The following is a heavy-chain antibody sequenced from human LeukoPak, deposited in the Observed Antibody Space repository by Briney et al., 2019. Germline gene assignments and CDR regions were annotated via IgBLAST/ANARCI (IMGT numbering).Heavy chain of an antibody. D-gene: IGHD6-13*01. CDR2: IKQDGSDK. CDR1: GFTFTKYW. J-gene: IGHJ4*02. V-gene: IGHV3-7*01. CDR3: ARDGGSSWYPQFDQ. Sequence: GGSLRLSCAASGFTFTKYWMTWVRQAPGKGLEWVGNIKQDGSDKNYMDSVKGRFTISKDNTKNSVYLQMSSLRAEDTAVYYCARDGGSSWYPQFDQWGQGTLDTASS.